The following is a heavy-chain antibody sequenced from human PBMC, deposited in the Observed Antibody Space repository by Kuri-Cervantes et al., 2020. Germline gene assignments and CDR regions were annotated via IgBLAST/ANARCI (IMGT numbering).Heavy chain of an antibody. CDR3: ARVGLVRGENWFDP. J-gene: IGHJ5*02. D-gene: IGHD3-10*01. CDR1: GGTFSSYA. V-gene: IGHV1-69*13. CDR2: IIPIFGTA. Sequence: SVKVSCKASGGTFSSYAISWVRQAPGQGLEWMGGIIPIFGTANYAQKVQGRVTITADESTSTAYMELSSLRSEDTAVYYCARVGLVRGENWFDPWGQGTLVTVSS.